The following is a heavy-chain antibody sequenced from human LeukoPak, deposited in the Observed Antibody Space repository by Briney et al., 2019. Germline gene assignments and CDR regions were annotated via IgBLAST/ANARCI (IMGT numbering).Heavy chain of an antibody. D-gene: IGHD1-26*01. CDR3: AAERGSYGVGTH. J-gene: IGHJ4*02. CDR2: ISSSSSYT. Sequence: PGGSRRLSCAASGFTFSDYYMSWIRQAPGKGLEWVSYISSSSSYTNYADSVKGRFTISRDNAKNSLYLQMNSLRAEDTAVYYCAAERGSYGVGTHWGQGTLVTVSS. CDR1: GFTFSDYY. V-gene: IGHV3-11*03.